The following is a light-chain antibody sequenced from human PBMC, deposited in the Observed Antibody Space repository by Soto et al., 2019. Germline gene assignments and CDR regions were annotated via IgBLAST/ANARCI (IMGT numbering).Light chain of an antibody. CDR3: QQRSNWLT. CDR2: DAS. V-gene: IGKV3-11*01. Sequence: EIVLTQSPATLSLSPGERATLSCRASQSVSIYLAWYQHKPGQAPRLLIYDASNRATGIPVRFSGSGSGTDFTLTISSLAPEDFAVYYCQQRSNWLTFGGGTKVEIK. J-gene: IGKJ4*01. CDR1: QSVSIY.